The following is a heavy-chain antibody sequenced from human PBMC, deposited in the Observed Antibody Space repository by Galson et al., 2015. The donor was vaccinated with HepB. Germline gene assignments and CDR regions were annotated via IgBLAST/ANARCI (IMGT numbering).Heavy chain of an antibody. D-gene: IGHD3-22*01. CDR3: ARGMVSYYDSSLPYYFDY. CDR1: GYTFTSYG. J-gene: IGHJ4*02. Sequence: SVKVSCKASGYTFTSYGISWVRQAPGQGLEWMGWISAYNGNTNYAQKLQGRVTMTTDTSTSTAYMELRSLRSDDTAVYYCARGMVSYYDSSLPYYFDYWGQGTLVTVSS. CDR2: ISAYNGNT. V-gene: IGHV1-18*01.